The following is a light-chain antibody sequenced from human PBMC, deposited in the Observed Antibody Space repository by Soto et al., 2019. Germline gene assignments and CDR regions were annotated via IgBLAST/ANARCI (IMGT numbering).Light chain of an antibody. CDR3: QTWGTGIGV. CDR2: LNSDGSH. CDR1: SGHSSYA. Sequence: QLVLTQSPSVSASLGASGKLTGTLSSGHSSYAIAWHQQQPEKGPRYLMRLNSDGSHTKGDGIPDRFSGSSSGAERYLTISSLQSEDEADYYCQTWGTGIGVFGGGTKLTVL. V-gene: IGLV4-69*01. J-gene: IGLJ3*02.